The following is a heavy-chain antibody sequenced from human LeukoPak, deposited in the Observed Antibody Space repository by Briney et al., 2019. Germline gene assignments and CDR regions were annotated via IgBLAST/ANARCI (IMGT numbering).Heavy chain of an antibody. J-gene: IGHJ6*03. CDR3: ARDGTPAFYYYMDV. CDR1: GYTFTSYF. V-gene: IGHV1-46*01. CDR2: INPSGGST. Sequence: ASVKVSCKASGYTFTSYFIHWVRQAPGQGLEWMGIINPSGGSTNYAQKFQGRVTMTRDTSTSTVYMELSSLRSEDTAVYFCARDGTPAFYYYMDVWGKGTTVTVSS.